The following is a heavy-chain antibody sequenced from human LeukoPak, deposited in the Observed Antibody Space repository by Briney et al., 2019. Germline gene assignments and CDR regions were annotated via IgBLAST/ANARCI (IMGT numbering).Heavy chain of an antibody. D-gene: IGHD6-6*01. CDR1: GYTFPSYF. V-gene: IGHV1-46*01. J-gene: IGHJ4*02. Sequence: ASVKVSCKASGYTFPSYFMHWVRQAPGQGLEWMGIINPTGGSTTCARKFQGRVTMTRDTSTSTVYMELSSLRSDDTAVYYCARTAARRFDYWGQGTLVTVSS. CDR3: ARTAARRFDY. CDR2: INPTGGST.